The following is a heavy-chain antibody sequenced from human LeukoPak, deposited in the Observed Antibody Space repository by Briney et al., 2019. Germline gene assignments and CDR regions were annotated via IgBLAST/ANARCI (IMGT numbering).Heavy chain of an antibody. CDR1: GGSVSSGSYY. D-gene: IGHD2-15*01. CDR3: AREQWWSDYYYYYGMDV. Sequence: SETLSLTCTVSGGSVSSGSYYWSWIRQPPGKGLEWIGYIYYSGSTNYNPSLKSRVTISVDTSKNQFSLKLSSVTAADTAVYYCAREQWWSDYYYYYGMDVWGQGTTVTVSS. J-gene: IGHJ6*02. CDR2: IYYSGST. V-gene: IGHV4-61*01.